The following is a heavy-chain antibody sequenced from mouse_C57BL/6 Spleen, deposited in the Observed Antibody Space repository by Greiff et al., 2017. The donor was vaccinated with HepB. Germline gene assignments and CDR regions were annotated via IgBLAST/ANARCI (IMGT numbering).Heavy chain of an antibody. V-gene: IGHV1-39*01. CDR1: GYSFTDYN. D-gene: IGHD2-5*01. CDR2: INPNYGTT. Sequence: EVKLQESGPELVKPGASVKISCKASGYSFTDYNMNWVKQSNGKSLEWIGVINPNYGTTSYNQKFKGKATLTVDQSSSTAYMQLNSLTSEDSAVYYCAGGSNYLYAMDYWGQGTSVTVSS. J-gene: IGHJ4*01. CDR3: AGGSNYLYAMDY.